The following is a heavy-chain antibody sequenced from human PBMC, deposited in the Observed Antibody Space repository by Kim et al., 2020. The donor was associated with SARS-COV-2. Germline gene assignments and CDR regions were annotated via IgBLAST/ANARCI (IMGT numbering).Heavy chain of an antibody. CDR2: ISYDGSNK. CDR3: ARGGAVGVAARRAVDI. CDR1: GFTFSSYA. D-gene: IGHD2-15*01. V-gene: IGHV3-30*04. J-gene: IGHJ3*02. Sequence: GGSLRLSCAASGFTFSSYALHWVRQAPGKGLEWVAVISYDGSNKNCADSVKGRFTISRDNPKNTLYLQMNSLGPEDTAVYYCARGGAVGVAARRAVDIWGQGTMLTVSS.